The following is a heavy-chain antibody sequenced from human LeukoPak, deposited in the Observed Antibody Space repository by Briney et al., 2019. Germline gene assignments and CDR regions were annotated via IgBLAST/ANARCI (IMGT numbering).Heavy chain of an antibody. Sequence: GGSLRLSCAASGFTFSSYSMNWVRQAPGKGLEWVSSISSSSSYIYYADSVKGRFTISRDNAKNSLYLQMNSLRAEDTAVYYCARYVATGSYPLDYWGQGTLVTVSS. D-gene: IGHD1-14*01. CDR1: GFTFSSYS. CDR3: ARYVATGSYPLDY. V-gene: IGHV3-21*01. J-gene: IGHJ4*02. CDR2: ISSSSSYI.